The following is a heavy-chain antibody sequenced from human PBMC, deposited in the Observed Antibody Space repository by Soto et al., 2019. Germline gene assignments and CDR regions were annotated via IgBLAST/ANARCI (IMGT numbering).Heavy chain of an antibody. CDR2: FYHSGNS. J-gene: IGHJ6*02. Sequence: LSLTCSVSGGSIRSYYCSWIRQSPEKGLEWIGYFYHSGNSNYNPSLKSRVTISVDTSKNQLSLSLRSVTAADTAVYFCARISSVDPYGYVNGGLDVWGQGTTVTVSS. CDR1: GGSIRSYY. CDR3: ARISSVDPYGYVNGGLDV. D-gene: IGHD5-18*01. V-gene: IGHV4-59*01.